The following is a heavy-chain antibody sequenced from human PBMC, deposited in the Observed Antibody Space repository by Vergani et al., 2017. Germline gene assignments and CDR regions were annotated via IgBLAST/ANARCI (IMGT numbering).Heavy chain of an antibody. J-gene: IGHJ6*03. CDR3: AGIVGATRNYYYYMDV. D-gene: IGHD1-26*01. CDR1: GGSFSGYY. CDR2: INHSGST. Sequence: QVQLQQWGAGLLKPSETLSLTCAVYGGSFSGYYWSWIRQPPGKGLEWIGEINHSGSTNYNPSLKSRVTISVDTSKSQFSLKLSSVTAADTAVYYCAGIVGATRNYYYYMDVWGKGTTVTVSS. V-gene: IGHV4-34*01.